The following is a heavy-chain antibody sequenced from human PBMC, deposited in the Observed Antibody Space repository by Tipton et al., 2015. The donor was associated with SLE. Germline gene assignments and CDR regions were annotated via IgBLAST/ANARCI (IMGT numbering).Heavy chain of an antibody. CDR1: GFTFSNSA. V-gene: IGHV1-58*02. CDR2: IVVGSGTT. J-gene: IGHJ6*02. D-gene: IGHD2-8*01. Sequence: QSGPEVKKPGTSVKVSCKASGFTFSNSAMKWVRQARGQRLEWIGWIVVGSGTTNYAQKFQERVTITRDMSTNTAYMELSGLRSEDTAVYYCASEGVSEGPYYYYGMDVWGQGTTVIV. CDR3: ASEGVSEGPYYYYGMDV.